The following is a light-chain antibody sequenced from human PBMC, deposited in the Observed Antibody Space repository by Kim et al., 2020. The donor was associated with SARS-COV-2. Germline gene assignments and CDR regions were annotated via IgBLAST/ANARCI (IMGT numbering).Light chain of an antibody. V-gene: IGLV3-19*01. CDR2: GKN. Sequence: LGQTVRITCQGDSLRSYYASWYQQKPGQAPVLVIYGKNNRPSGIPDRFSGSSSGNTASLTITGAQAEDEADYYCNSRDSSGNLCYVFGTGTKVTVL. CDR1: SLRSYY. J-gene: IGLJ1*01. CDR3: NSRDSSGNLCYV.